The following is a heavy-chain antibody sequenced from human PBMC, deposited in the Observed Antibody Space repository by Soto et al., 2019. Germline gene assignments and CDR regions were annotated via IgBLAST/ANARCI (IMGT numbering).Heavy chain of an antibody. D-gene: IGHD1-20*01. V-gene: IGHV3-53*01. CDR2: IYSGGST. J-gene: IGHJ6*02. CDR3: ARDRGVNGTTLPYYYYGMDV. Sequence: GGSLRLSCAASGFTVSSNYMSWVRQAPGKGLEWVSVIYSGGSTYYADSVKGRFTISRDNSKNTLYLQMNSLRAEDTAVYYCARDRGVNGTTLPYYYYGMDVWGQGTTASVSS. CDR1: GFTVSSNY.